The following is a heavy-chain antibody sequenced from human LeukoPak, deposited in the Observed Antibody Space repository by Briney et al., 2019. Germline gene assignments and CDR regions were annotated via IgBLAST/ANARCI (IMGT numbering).Heavy chain of an antibody. J-gene: IGHJ5*02. V-gene: IGHV3-48*01. D-gene: IGHD6-13*01. CDR3: ARRLNSSVWFRGFDP. CDR1: GFTFSSYS. Sequence: PGGSLRLSCAASGFTFSSYSMNWVRQAPGKGLEGVSYISSSSSTIYYADAVKGRFTISRDNAKNSLYLQMNSLRAEDTAVYYCARRLNSSVWFRGFDPWGQGTLVIVSS. CDR2: ISSSSSTI.